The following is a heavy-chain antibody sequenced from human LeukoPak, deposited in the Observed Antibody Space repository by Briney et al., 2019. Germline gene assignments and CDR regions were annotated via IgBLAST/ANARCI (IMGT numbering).Heavy chain of an antibody. D-gene: IGHD2/OR15-2a*01. Sequence: GGSLRLSCAASGFTFSGSAMHWVRQASGKGLEWVGRIRSKLNNYATTYAASVKGRFTISRDDERNTAYLQMNSLKTEDTAVYYCSTSYLLRSDYWGQGTLVTVSS. V-gene: IGHV3-73*01. CDR3: STSYLLRSDY. J-gene: IGHJ4*02. CDR2: IRSKLNNYAT. CDR1: GFTFSGSA.